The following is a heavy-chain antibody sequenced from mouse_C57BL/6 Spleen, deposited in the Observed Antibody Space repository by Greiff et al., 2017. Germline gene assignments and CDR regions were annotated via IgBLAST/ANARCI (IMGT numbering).Heavy chain of an antibody. CDR2: ISYDGSN. CDR3: ARGSFITTVVDGWYFDV. D-gene: IGHD1-1*01. V-gene: IGHV3-6*01. J-gene: IGHJ1*03. CDR1: GYSITSGYY. Sequence: EVQLQQSGPGLVKPSQSLSLTCSVTGYSITSGYYWNWIRQFPGNKLEWMGYISYDGSNNYNPSLKNRISITRDTSKNQFFLKLNSVTTEDTATYYCARGSFITTVVDGWYFDVWGTGTTVTVSS.